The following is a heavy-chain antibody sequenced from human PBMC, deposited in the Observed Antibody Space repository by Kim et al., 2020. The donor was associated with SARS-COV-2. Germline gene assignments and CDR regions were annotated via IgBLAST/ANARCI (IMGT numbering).Heavy chain of an antibody. D-gene: IGHD2-21*02. J-gene: IGHJ4*02. Sequence: GGSLRLSCAASGFTFHNYAMHWVRQPPGKGLEWISLISSNGDITFYADSVRGRFTLSRDNSKNSLYLQMNSLRSEDTALYYCLKAYCGPDCFLEGDYWGQGILVTASS. CDR3: LKAYCGPDCFLEGDY. CDR1: GFTFHNYA. CDR2: ISSNGDIT. V-gene: IGHV3-43*02.